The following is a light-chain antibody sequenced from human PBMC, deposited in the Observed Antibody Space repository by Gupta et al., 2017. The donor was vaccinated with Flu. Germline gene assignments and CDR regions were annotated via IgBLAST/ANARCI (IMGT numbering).Light chain of an antibody. J-gene: IGKJ4*01. Sequence: PVSLAPGDRTTRSCVASQRVSSYLVSYQQKPRQAPRLLIYDSSSRATGILARFIGSGSCTDFTPPISSLEPEDFAVYYCQQRSNWPGLTFGGGTKVEIK. V-gene: IGKV3-11*01. CDR3: QQRSNWPGLT. CDR2: DSS. CDR1: QRVSSY.